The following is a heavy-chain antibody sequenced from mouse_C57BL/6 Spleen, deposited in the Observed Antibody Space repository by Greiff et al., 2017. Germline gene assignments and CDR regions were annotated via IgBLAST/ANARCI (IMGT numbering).Heavy chain of an antibody. CDR3: ARHGNLFDY. Sequence: DVMLVESGGDLVKPGGSLKLSCAASGFTFSSYGMSWVRQTPDKRLEWVATISSGGSYTYYPDSLKGRFTISRYNAKNTLYLQMSSLKSEDTAMYYCARHGNLFDYWGQGTTLTVSS. CDR2: ISSGGSYT. J-gene: IGHJ2*01. V-gene: IGHV5-6*02. D-gene: IGHD2-1*01. CDR1: GFTFSSYG.